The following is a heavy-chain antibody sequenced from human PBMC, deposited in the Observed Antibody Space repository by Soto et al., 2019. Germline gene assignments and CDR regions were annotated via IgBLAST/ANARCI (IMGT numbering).Heavy chain of an antibody. CDR1: GGSITSYA. CDR2: INPNSGGT. J-gene: IGHJ6*02. Sequence: GASVKVSCKASGGSITSYAVSWVRQAPGQGLEWMGWINPNSGGTNYAQKFQGWVTMTRDTSISTAYMELSRLRSDDTAVYYCARDFRLAYYYDSSGYSYYYGMDVWGQGTTVTVS. CDR3: ARDFRLAYYYDSSGYSYYYGMDV. V-gene: IGHV1-2*04. D-gene: IGHD3-22*01.